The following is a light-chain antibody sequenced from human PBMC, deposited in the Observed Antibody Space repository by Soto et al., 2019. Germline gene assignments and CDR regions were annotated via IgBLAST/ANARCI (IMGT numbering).Light chain of an antibody. J-gene: IGKJ1*01. CDR3: QQYGSSSWT. CDR1: QSVSSSD. Sequence: EVVLTQSPGTLSLSPGERATLSCRASQSVSSSDLAWYQQKPGQAPRLLMYDASSRATGIPDRFSGSGSGTDFTLTIGRLDPEDFAVYYCQQYGSSSWTFGQGTKVEIK. CDR2: DAS. V-gene: IGKV3-20*01.